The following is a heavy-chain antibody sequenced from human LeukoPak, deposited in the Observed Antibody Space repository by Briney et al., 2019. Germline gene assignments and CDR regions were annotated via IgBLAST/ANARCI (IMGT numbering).Heavy chain of an antibody. Sequence: GGSLRLSCEASGFTFSSYGMHWVRQAPGKGLEWVAFIRYDGSNKYYADSVKGRFTISRDKSKNTLYLQMNSLRAEDTAVYYCAKDPNYYDSSGYYYYYYYYMDVWGKGTTVTISS. J-gene: IGHJ6*03. CDR3: AKDPNYYDSSGYYYYYYYYMDV. CDR2: IRYDGSNK. D-gene: IGHD3-22*01. CDR1: GFTFSSYG. V-gene: IGHV3-30*02.